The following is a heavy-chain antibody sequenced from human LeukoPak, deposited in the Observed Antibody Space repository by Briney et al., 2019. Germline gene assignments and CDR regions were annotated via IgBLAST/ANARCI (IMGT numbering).Heavy chain of an antibody. CDR3: ASFGNWNYVDY. Sequence: SVKVSFKASGGTFISYAISWVRQAPGQGLEWMGGIIPIFGTANYAQKFQGRVTITTDESTSTAYMELSSLRSEDTAVYYCASFGNWNYVDYWGQGTLVTVSS. D-gene: IGHD1-20*01. CDR2: IIPIFGTA. CDR1: GGTFISYA. V-gene: IGHV1-69*05. J-gene: IGHJ4*02.